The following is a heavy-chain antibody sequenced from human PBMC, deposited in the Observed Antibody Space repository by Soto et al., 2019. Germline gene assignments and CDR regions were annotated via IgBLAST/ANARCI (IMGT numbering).Heavy chain of an antibody. J-gene: IGHJ4*02. CDR3: AKGEIQLWLQHVY. Sequence: PGGSLRLSCAASGFTFSSYGMHWVRQAPGKGLEWVAVISYDGSNKYYEDSVKGRFTISRDNSKNTLYLQMNSLRAEDTAVYYCAKGEIQLWLQHVYWGQGT. CDR2: ISYDGSNK. V-gene: IGHV3-30*18. CDR1: GFTFSSYG. D-gene: IGHD5-18*01.